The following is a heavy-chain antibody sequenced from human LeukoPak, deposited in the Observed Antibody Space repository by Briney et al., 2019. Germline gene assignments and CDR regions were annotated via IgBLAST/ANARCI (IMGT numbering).Heavy chain of an antibody. CDR3: AKHVTSGLDY. D-gene: IGHD6-19*01. CDR2: ISPGGGGT. Sequence: PGGSLRLSCAPSGFTFSNYGMSWVRQAPGKGLEWVSAISPGGGGTHYADSVKGRFTISRDNSKNTLYLQMDSLSVEDTAIYYCAKHVTSGLDYWGQGTLVTVSS. CDR1: GFTFSNYG. V-gene: IGHV3-23*01. J-gene: IGHJ4*02.